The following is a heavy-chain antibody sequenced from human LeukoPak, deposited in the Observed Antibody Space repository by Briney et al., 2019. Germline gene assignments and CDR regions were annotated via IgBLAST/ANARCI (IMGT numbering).Heavy chain of an antibody. V-gene: IGHV3-23*01. CDR1: GFTFSSYA. CDR2: ISGSGVTT. J-gene: IGHJ4*02. CDR3: AKDRDYYLVGFFDY. Sequence: RSGGSLRLSCAASGFTFSSYAMSWVRQAPGKGLEWVPAISGSGVTTYYADSVKGRFTISRDNSKNTLYLQMNSLRAEDTALYYCAKDRDYYLVGFFDYWGQGTLVTVSS. D-gene: IGHD3-10*01.